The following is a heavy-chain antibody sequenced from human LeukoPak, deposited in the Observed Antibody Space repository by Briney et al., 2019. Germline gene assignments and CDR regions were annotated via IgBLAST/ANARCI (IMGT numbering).Heavy chain of an antibody. V-gene: IGHV4-59*11. CDR1: GGSISSHY. Sequence: SETLSVTCTVSGGSISSHYWSWIRQPRGKGLEWIGYISYIGSTNYSRSLKSRVTISVDTSKNQFSLRLSSVTAADTAIYYCAGDQLALNAFDIWGQGTMVTVSS. CDR3: AGDQLALNAFDI. J-gene: IGHJ3*02. D-gene: IGHD1-1*01. CDR2: ISYIGST.